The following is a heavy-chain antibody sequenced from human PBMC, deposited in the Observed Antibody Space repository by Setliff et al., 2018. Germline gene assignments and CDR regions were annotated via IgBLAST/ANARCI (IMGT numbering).Heavy chain of an antibody. V-gene: IGHV5-51*01. CDR1: GYSFTSYW. Sequence: GESLKISCKGSGYSFTSYWIGWVRQMPGKGLEWMGIIYPGDSDTTYSPSFQGQVTISADRSISTAYLQWSSLKASDTAMYYCARALASAGTVYFDYWGQGTLVTAPQ. J-gene: IGHJ4*02. CDR3: ARALASAGTVYFDY. D-gene: IGHD6-13*01. CDR2: IYPGDSDT.